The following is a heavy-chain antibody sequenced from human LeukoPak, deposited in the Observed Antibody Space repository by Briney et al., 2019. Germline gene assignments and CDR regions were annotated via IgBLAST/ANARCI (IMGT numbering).Heavy chain of an antibody. J-gene: IGHJ4*02. CDR1: GFTFSNAW. Sequence: GESLRLSCAASGFTFSNAWMSWVRQAPGKGLEWVGRIKSKTDGGTTDYAAPVKGRFTISRDDSQNTLYLQMNSPKTEDTAVYYCTTGAPRAYSGSYSNCWGQGTLVTVSS. V-gene: IGHV3-15*01. D-gene: IGHD1-26*01. CDR2: IKSKTDGGTT. CDR3: TTGAPRAYSGSYSNC.